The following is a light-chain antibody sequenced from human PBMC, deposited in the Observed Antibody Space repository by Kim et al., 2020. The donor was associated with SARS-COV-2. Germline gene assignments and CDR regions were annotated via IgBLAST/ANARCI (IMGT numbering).Light chain of an antibody. Sequence: EIVMTQSPASLSVSPGERATLSCRASQSVNNNLAWFQQKPGQAPRLLIFGAFNRATCIPARFSGRGSGTDFTLTISSLQSEDFAVYYCQQYKNRPPLTFGGGTKVDIK. CDR3: QQYKNRPPLT. CDR2: GAF. CDR1: QSVNNN. J-gene: IGKJ4*01. V-gene: IGKV3-15*01.